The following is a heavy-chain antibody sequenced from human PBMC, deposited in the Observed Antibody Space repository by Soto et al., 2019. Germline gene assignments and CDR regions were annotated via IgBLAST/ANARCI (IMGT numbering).Heavy chain of an antibody. D-gene: IGHD1-26*01. CDR3: ARGPVPSGGAFDY. J-gene: IGHJ4*02. Sequence: SETLSLTCAVSGGSISSGGYSWSWIRQPPGKGLEWIGYIHHSGSTNYNPSLKSRVTISVDTSKNQFSLKLSSVTAADTAVYYCARGPVPSGGAFDYWGQGTLVTVSS. V-gene: IGHV4-30-2*01. CDR1: GGSISSGGYS. CDR2: IHHSGST.